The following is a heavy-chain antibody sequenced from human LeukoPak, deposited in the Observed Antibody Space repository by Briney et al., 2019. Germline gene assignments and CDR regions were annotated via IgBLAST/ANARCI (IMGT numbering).Heavy chain of an antibody. CDR1: GYTFTSYY. J-gene: IGHJ4*02. Sequence: ASVKVSCKASGYTFTSYYMHWVRQAPGQGLEWMGIINPSGGSTSYAQKFQGRVTMTRDMSTSTVYMELSGLRSEDTAVYYCARDSSLRTYDSSGYYYPFDYWGQGTLVTVSS. V-gene: IGHV1-46*01. D-gene: IGHD3-22*01. CDR2: INPSGGST. CDR3: ARDSSLRTYDSSGYYYPFDY.